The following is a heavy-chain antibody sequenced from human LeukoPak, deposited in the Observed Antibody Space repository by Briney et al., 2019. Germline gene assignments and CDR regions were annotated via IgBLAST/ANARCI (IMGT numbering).Heavy chain of an antibody. V-gene: IGHV5-51*01. J-gene: IGHJ4*02. CDR1: GYTFTSDW. CDR2: INPDDSDT. Sequence: GESLKISCKGSGYTFTSDWIGWVRQKPGKGLEWMGLINPDDSDTRYSPSLQGQVTISADKSINTAYLQWTSLKASDSAMYYCARWGSSSGSYDYFDHWGQGTRVTVSS. D-gene: IGHD6-19*01. CDR3: ARWGSSSGSYDYFDH.